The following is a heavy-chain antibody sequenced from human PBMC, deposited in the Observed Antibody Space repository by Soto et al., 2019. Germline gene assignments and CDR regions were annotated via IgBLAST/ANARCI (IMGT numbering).Heavy chain of an antibody. CDR3: ARDSHSQQPNHRWGGGYMDV. V-gene: IGHV4-31*11. J-gene: IGHJ6*03. D-gene: IGHD6-13*01. Sequence: QLQLQESGPGLLKPSQTLSLTCAVYGGSISNGGYYWSWIRQHPGKGLEWIGSIYFSGSTYYNPSLKSRVTISVATPKNQFSLKLSSVTAADTAVYSGARDSHSQQPNHRWGGGYMDVWGKGTTVTVS. CDR2: IYFSGST. CDR1: GGSISNGGYY.